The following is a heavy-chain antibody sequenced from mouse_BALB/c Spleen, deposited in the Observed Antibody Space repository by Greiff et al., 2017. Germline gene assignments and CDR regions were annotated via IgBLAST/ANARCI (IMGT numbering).Heavy chain of an antibody. CDR3: ARSVDYGSSYWYFDV. V-gene: IGHV1-9*01. Sequence: VQLQQSGAELMKPGASVKISCKATGYTFSSYWIEWVKQRPGHGLEWIGEILPGSGSTNYNEKFKGKATFAADTSSNTAYMQLSSLTSEDSAVYYGARSVDYGSSYWYFDVWGAGTTVTVSA. CDR1: GYTFSSYW. CDR2: ILPGSGST. D-gene: IGHD1-1*01. J-gene: IGHJ1*01.